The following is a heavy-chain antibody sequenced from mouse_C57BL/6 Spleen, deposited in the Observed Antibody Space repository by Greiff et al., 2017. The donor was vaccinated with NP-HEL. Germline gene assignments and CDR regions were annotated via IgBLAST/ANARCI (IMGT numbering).Heavy chain of an antibody. D-gene: IGHD4-1*02. CDR2: IDPSDSET. CDR1: GYTFTSYW. J-gene: IGHJ2*01. Sequence: QVQLQQPGAELVRPGSSVKLSCKASGYTFTSYWMHWVKQRPIQGLEWIGNIDPSDSETHYNQKFKDKATLTVDKSSSTAYMQLSSLTSEDSAVYYCARERPTGTVYYFDYWGQGTTLTVSS. CDR3: ARERPTGTVYYFDY. V-gene: IGHV1-52*01.